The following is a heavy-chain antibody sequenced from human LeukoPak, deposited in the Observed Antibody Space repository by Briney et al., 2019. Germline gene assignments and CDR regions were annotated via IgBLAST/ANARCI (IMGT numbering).Heavy chain of an antibody. Sequence: GGSLRLSCAASGFTFSTYAMSWVRQAPGKGLEWVSVISGSGGSTHYADSVKGRFTISRDNSKNTLYLQMNSLRAEDTAVYYCAAIAAAGPFDYWGQGTLVTVSS. CDR3: AAIAAAGPFDY. CDR2: ISGSGGST. V-gene: IGHV3-23*01. CDR1: GFTFSTYA. D-gene: IGHD6-13*01. J-gene: IGHJ4*02.